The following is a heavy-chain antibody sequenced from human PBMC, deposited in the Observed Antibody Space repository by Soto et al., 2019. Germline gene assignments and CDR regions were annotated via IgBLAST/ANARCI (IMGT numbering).Heavy chain of an antibody. CDR2: ISAYNGNT. J-gene: IGHJ4*02. CDR3: ARDGRIRAPYYFDY. Sequence: ASVKVSFKASGYTFTSYGISWVRQAPGQGLEWMGWISAYNGNTNYAQKLQGRVTMTTDTSTSTAYMELRSLRSDDTAVYYCARDGRIRAPYYFDYWGQGTLVTVSS. CDR1: GYTFTSYG. V-gene: IGHV1-18*01. D-gene: IGHD3-10*01.